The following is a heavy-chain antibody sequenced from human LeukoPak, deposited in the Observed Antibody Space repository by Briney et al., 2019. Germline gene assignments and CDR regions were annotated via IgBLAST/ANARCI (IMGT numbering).Heavy chain of an antibody. D-gene: IGHD2-2*01. Sequence: SETLSLTCAVSGGSISSSSYYWGWIRQPPGKGLEWIGTISYSGSTYYNPSLKSRVTISVDTSKNQFSLKLSSVTAADTAVYYCARSQGVVPAAKHAFDIWGQGTMVTVSS. CDR3: ARSQGVVPAAKHAFDI. CDR1: GGSISSSSYY. J-gene: IGHJ3*02. V-gene: IGHV4-39*07. CDR2: ISYSGST.